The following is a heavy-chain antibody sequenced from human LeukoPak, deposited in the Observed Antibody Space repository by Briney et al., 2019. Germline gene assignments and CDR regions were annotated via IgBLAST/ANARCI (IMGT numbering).Heavy chain of an antibody. CDR1: GYTFTGYY. CDR3: AREGGLRIVVALSSFNWFDP. V-gene: IGHV1-2*02. D-gene: IGHD2-2*01. Sequence: ASVKVSCKASGYTFTGYYMHWVRQAPGQGLEWMGWINPNSGGTNYAQKFQGRVTMTRDTSINTAYMELSRLRSDDTAVYYCAREGGLRIVVALSSFNWFDPWGQGTLVTVSS. CDR2: INPNSGGT. J-gene: IGHJ5*02.